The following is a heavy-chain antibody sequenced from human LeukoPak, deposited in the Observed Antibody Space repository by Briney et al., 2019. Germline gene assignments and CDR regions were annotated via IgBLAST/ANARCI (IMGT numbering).Heavy chain of an antibody. CDR2: IYYSGST. Sequence: PSETLSLTCTVSGGSISSGGYYWSWIRQHPGKGLEWIGYIYYSGSTYYNPSLKSRVTISVDTSKNQFSLKLSSVTAADTAVYYCASAPSIESYYYYMDVWGKGTTVTVSS. CDR1: GGSISSGGYY. CDR3: ASAPSIESYYYYMDV. V-gene: IGHV4-31*03. J-gene: IGHJ6*03.